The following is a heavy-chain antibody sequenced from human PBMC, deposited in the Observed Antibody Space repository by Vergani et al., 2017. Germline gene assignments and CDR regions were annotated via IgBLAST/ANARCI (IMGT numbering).Heavy chain of an antibody. CDR3: TTDPRYCGDGSCXWLRDHHYYGMDV. D-gene: IGHD2-21*01. CDR1: GFSFRNAW. V-gene: IGHV3-15*07. CDR2: IKSTFDRGTT. J-gene: IGHJ6*02. Sequence: EVQLVESGGGIVKPGGSLRLSCVASGFSFRNAWMNWVRRTPGKGLEWVGRIKSTFDRGTTDYAAAVKGRFTISRDDSKNTLFLQMNGLKTEDIGVYYCTTDPRYCGDGSCXWLRDHHYYGMDVWGQGTTVTVPS.